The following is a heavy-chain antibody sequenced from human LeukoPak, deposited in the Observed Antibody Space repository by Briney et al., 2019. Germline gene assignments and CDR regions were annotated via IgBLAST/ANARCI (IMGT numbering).Heavy chain of an antibody. Sequence: ASVKVSRKASGYTFTGYYMHWVRQAPGQGLEWMGWINPNSGGTNYAQKFQGRVTMTRDTSISTAYMELSRLRSDDTAVYYCARAPPHYYYGMDVWGQGTTVTVSS. CDR1: GYTFTGYY. V-gene: IGHV1-2*02. CDR2: INPNSGGT. CDR3: ARAPPHYYYGMDV. J-gene: IGHJ6*02.